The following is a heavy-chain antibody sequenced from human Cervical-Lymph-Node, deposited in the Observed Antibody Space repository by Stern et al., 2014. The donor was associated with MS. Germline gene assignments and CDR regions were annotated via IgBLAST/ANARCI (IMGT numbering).Heavy chain of an antibody. D-gene: IGHD4-17*01. V-gene: IGHV3-7*01. CDR2: INKDGSEK. J-gene: IGHJ4*02. CDR1: GFTFSHYW. CDR3: ARKTTAKN. Sequence: EVQLVESGGGLVQPGGSLRLSCAGSGFTFSHYWMTWVRQAPGKGLEWVASINKDGSEKYYVDSLKGRFTTSRDNAKNSLYLQMTSLRADDTAVYYCARKTTAKNWGQGTLVTVSS.